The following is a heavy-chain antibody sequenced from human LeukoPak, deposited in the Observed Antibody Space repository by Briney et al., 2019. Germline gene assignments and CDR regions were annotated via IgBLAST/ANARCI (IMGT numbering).Heavy chain of an antibody. CDR1: GGSIRSSYYY. D-gene: IGHD6-13*01. Sequence: PSETLSLTCTVSGGSIRSSYYYWGWIRQPPGKGLEWIGSIYYSGSTYYNPSLKSRVTISVDTSKNQFSLKLSSVTAADTAVYYCARQTIAAAIWFDPWGQGTLVTVSS. CDR2: IYYSGST. CDR3: ARQTIAAAIWFDP. J-gene: IGHJ5*02. V-gene: IGHV4-39*01.